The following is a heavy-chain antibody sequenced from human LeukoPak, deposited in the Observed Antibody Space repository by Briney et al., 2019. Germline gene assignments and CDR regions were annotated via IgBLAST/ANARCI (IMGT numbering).Heavy chain of an antibody. CDR1: GGSISSSSYY. J-gene: IGHJ6*02. Sequence: PSVTLSLTCTVSGGSISSSSYYWGWIRQPPGKGLEWIGSIYYSGSTYYNPSLKSRVTMSVDTSKNQFSLKLSSVTAADTAVYYCARHLWSGSSYGMDVWGQGSTVTVS. CDR2: IYYSGST. D-gene: IGHD1-26*01. V-gene: IGHV4-39*01. CDR3: ARHLWSGSSYGMDV.